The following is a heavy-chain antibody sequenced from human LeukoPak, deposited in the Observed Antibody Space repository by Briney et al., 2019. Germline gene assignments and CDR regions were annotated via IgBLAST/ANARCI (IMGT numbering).Heavy chain of an antibody. CDR3: ARGPWPYSSGCFDY. Sequence: GGSLRLSCAASGFTFSTYAMSWVRQAPGKGLERVSAISGSGSGTYYADSVQGRFTISRDNSKNTLYLQMNSLRADDTAVYYCARGPWPYSSGCFDYWGQGTLVTVSS. V-gene: IGHV3-23*01. CDR1: GFTFSTYA. CDR2: ISGSGSGT. J-gene: IGHJ4*02. D-gene: IGHD6-19*01.